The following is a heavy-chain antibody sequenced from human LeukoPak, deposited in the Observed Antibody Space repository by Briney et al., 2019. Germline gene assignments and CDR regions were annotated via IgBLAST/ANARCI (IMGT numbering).Heavy chain of an antibody. CDR3: ARGNGAAAGAY. Sequence: SETLSLTCAVYGGSFSGYYWSWIRQPPRKGLEWIGEINHSGSTNYNPSLKSRVTISVDTSKNQFSLKLGSVTAADTAVYYCARGNGAAAGAYWGQGTLVTVSS. V-gene: IGHV4-34*01. D-gene: IGHD6-13*01. CDR2: INHSGST. J-gene: IGHJ4*02. CDR1: GGSFSGYY.